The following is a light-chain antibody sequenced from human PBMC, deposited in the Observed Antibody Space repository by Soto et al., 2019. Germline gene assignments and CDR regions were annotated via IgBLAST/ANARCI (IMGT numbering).Light chain of an antibody. J-gene: IGLJ2*01. V-gene: IGLV2-8*01. CDR2: DVS. Sequence: QSVLTQPPSASGSPGQSVTISCTGTGSDVGGYNYVSWYQQHPGKAPKVIIYDVSKRPSGVPDRFSGSKSGNTASLTVSGLQTEDEADYYCGSHAGSSAVFGGGTKLTVL. CDR1: GSDVGGYNY. CDR3: GSHAGSSAV.